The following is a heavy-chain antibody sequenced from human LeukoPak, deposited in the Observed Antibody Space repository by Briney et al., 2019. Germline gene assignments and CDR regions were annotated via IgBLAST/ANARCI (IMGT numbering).Heavy chain of an antibody. V-gene: IGHV3-7*03. CDR3: AKDKDPPLITMIVVVLNPPDY. CDR2: IKQDGSEK. CDR1: GFTFSSYW. J-gene: IGHJ4*02. Sequence: PGGSLRLSCAASGFTFSSYWMSWVRQAPGKWLEWVANIKQDGSEKYYVDSVKGRFTICRDNAKNSLYLQMNSLRAEDTAVYYCAKDKDPPLITMIVVVLNPPDYWGQGTLVTVSS. D-gene: IGHD3-22*01.